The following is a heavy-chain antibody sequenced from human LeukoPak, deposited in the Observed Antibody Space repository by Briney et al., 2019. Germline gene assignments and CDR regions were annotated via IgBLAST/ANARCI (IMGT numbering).Heavy chain of an antibody. CDR1: GFTFSTYD. V-gene: IGHV3-23*01. CDR3: AKKETVVSPGNYFDH. J-gene: IGHJ4*02. Sequence: GGSLRLSCAASGFTFSTYDMNWVRQAPGKGLEWVAAINDGGYNTYYADYVRGRFTISRDNAKNTLYLQMNSLRAEDTAVYYCAKKETVVSPGNYFDHWGQGTLVTVSS. D-gene: IGHD4-23*01. CDR2: INDGGYNT.